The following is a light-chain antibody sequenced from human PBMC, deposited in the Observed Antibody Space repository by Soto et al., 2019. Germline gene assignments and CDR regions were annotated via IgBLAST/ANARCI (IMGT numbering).Light chain of an antibody. V-gene: IGKV3-20*01. CDR2: GTS. CDR1: HSVSRTY. CDR3: KQLEASVT. J-gene: IGKJ5*01. Sequence: EIVLTQSPGTLSLSPGERATLSCRASHSVSRTYLAWYQQKPGQAPRLLIYGTSDRATGTPDKFSGSGSGTDFTLTISRLEPYGSAVCYCKQLEASVTVGRGTR.